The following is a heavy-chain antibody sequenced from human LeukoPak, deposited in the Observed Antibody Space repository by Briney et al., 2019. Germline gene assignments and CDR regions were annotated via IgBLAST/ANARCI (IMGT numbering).Heavy chain of an antibody. D-gene: IGHD3-22*01. CDR2: INHSGST. Sequence: SETLSLTCAVYGGSFSGYYWSWIRQPPGKGLEWIGEINHSGSTNYNPSLKSRVTISVDTSKNQFSLKLSSVTAADTAVYYCARGLVSYDSSGYFDYWGQGTLVTVSS. CDR1: GGSFSGYY. J-gene: IGHJ4*02. V-gene: IGHV4-34*01. CDR3: ARGLVSYDSSGYFDY.